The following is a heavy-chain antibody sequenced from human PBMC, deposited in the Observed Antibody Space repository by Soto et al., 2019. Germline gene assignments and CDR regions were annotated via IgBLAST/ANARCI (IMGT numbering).Heavy chain of an antibody. V-gene: IGHV4-34*01. D-gene: IGHD3-10*01. CDR1: GGSFSGYY. Sequence: SETLSLTCAVYGGSFSGYYWSWIRQSPGKGLEWIGEINHSGNTNQNPSLKSRVTISVDTSKNQFSVKLRSLTAADTAVYYCARGITRAAPDKYYFVSWGQGTLVTVSS. CDR2: INHSGNT. CDR3: ARGITRAAPDKYYFVS. J-gene: IGHJ4*02.